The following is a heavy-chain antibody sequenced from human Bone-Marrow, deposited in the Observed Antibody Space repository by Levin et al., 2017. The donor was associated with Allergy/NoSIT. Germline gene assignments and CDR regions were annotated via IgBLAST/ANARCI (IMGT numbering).Heavy chain of an antibody. V-gene: IGHV4-34*01. CDR1: GGSFSGYY. J-gene: IGHJ5*02. Sequence: ESLKISCAVYGGSFSGYYWSWIRQPPGKGLEWIGEINHSGSTNYNPSLKSRVTISVDTSKNQFSLKLSSVTAADTAVYYCARGGYSGYDYAPRGWFDPWGQGTLVTVSS. CDR3: ARGGYSGYDYAPRGWFDP. D-gene: IGHD5-12*01. CDR2: INHSGST.